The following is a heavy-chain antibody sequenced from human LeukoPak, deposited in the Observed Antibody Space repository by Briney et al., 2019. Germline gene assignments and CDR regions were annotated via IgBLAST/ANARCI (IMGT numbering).Heavy chain of an antibody. V-gene: IGHV1-8*01. CDR2: MNANSGNT. D-gene: IGHD3-22*01. Sequence: GXSVTVSFKSSVYTFTMYDINGVRQATGQGGEGMGGMNANSGNTGYAQKFQGRVTINRNSARSKAYMELSSLRSEDTAVYYCARALPYYYDSSGYRGYYYYYMDVWGKGTTVTVSS. CDR3: ARALPYYYDSSGYRGYYYYYMDV. J-gene: IGHJ6*03. CDR1: VYTFTMYD.